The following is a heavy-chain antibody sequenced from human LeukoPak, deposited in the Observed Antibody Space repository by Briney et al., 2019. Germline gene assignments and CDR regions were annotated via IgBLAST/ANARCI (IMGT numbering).Heavy chain of an antibody. CDR1: RFTFRSYP. J-gene: IGHJ4*02. CDR2: ISTDGSDK. V-gene: IGHV3-30-3*01. CDR3: VRDSSLGE. Sequence: QPGRSLRLSCAASRFTFRSYPMHWVRQAPGKGLEWVAVISTDGSDKHYRDSVKGRFTISRDNSKNTLYLQMNSLRAEDTAVYYCVRDSSLGEWGQGTLVTVSS. D-gene: IGHD3-10*01.